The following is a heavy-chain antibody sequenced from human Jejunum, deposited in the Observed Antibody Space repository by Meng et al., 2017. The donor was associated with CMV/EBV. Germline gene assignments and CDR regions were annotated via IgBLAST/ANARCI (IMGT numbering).Heavy chain of an antibody. Sequence: FTYSSTSKSCVRQAPEKGLKWVASITGSGGNTYYADSVKGLFTISRDNSKNTLYLQMNSLRPEDTAVYYCAKDASLPGAGAEFDFWGQGTLVTVSS. CDR3: AKDASLPGAGAEFDF. V-gene: IGHV3-23*01. CDR1: FTYSSTS. CDR2: ITGSGGNT. D-gene: IGHD6-13*01. J-gene: IGHJ4*02.